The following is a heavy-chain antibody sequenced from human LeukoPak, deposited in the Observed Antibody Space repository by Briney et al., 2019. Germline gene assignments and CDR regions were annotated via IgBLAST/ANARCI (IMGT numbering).Heavy chain of an antibody. Sequence: ASVKVSCKASGGTFSSYAISWVRQAPGQGLEWIGGIIPIFGTANYAQKFQGRVTMTRDTSTSTVYMDLSSLRSEDTAVYYCARWTTTFLDYWGQGTLVTVSS. CDR3: ARWTTTFLDY. V-gene: IGHV1-69*05. CDR2: IIPIFGTA. D-gene: IGHD1-1*01. CDR1: GGTFSSYA. J-gene: IGHJ4*02.